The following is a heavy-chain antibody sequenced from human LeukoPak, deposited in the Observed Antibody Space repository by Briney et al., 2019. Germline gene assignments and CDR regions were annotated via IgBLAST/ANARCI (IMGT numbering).Heavy chain of an antibody. CDR2: INPNSGGT. CDR3: ARHAIGDVALLWFGELSWFDP. Sequence: GASVKVSCKASGYTFTGYYMHWVRQAPGQGLEWMGWINPNSGGTNYAQKFQGRVTMTRDTSISTAYMELSRLRSDDTAVYYCARHAIGDVALLWFGELSWFDPWGQGTLVTVSS. V-gene: IGHV1-2*02. CDR1: GYTFTGYY. J-gene: IGHJ5*02. D-gene: IGHD3-10*01.